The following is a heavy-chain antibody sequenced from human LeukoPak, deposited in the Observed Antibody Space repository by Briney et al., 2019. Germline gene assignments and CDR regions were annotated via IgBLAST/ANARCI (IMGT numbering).Heavy chain of an antibody. Sequence: GRSLRLSCAASGFTFSSYAMHWVRQAPGKGLEWVAVISYDGSNKYYADSVKGRFTISRDNSKNTLYLQMNSLRAEDTAVYYCARDDGGDWNYDYWGQGTLVTVSS. V-gene: IGHV3-30*04. CDR3: ARDDGGDWNYDY. D-gene: IGHD1-7*01. CDR1: GFTFSSYA. CDR2: ISYDGSNK. J-gene: IGHJ4*02.